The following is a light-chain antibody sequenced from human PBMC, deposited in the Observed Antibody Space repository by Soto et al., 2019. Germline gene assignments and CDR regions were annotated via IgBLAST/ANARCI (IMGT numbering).Light chain of an antibody. J-gene: IGKJ2*01. V-gene: IGKV1-5*03. Sequence: DIQMTQSPSTLSASVGDRVAITCRASQSVSGRLAWYQQKPGKVPKLLIYQASTLEDGVPSRFSGSGSGTEFTLTISSLQPDDSATYYCQHYNDYSYTFGPGTNLEIK. CDR3: QHYNDYSYT. CDR1: QSVSGR. CDR2: QAS.